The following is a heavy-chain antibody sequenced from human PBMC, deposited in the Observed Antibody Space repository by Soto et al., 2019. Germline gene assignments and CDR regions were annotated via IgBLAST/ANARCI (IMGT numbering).Heavy chain of an antibody. V-gene: IGHV4-31*01. CDR2: IYSSGNT. D-gene: IGHD5-12*01. Sequence: QVQLRESGPGLVKPSQTLSLTCTVSGGSITSVGYYWSWLRQHPGQGLEWLGYIYSSGNTYYNPSLQSLLTIAADTSLNRFSLRLSAATAADAAVYYRARETHVDGYEYLHHWGQGILVTVSS. J-gene: IGHJ4*02. CDR3: ARETHVDGYEYLHH. CDR1: GGSITSVGYY.